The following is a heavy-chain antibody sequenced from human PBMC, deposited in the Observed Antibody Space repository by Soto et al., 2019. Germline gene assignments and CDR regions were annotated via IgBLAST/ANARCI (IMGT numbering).Heavy chain of an antibody. CDR3: ARHYDILTGYLPYPRYNWFDP. CDR1: GGSFSGYY. J-gene: IGHJ5*02. D-gene: IGHD3-9*01. CDR2: INHSGST. V-gene: IGHV4-34*01. Sequence: SETLSLTCAVYGGSFSGYYWSWIRQPPGKGLEWIGEINHSGSTNYNPSLKSRVTISVDTSKNQFSLKLSSVTAADTAVYYCARHYDILTGYLPYPRYNWFDPWGQGTLVTVSS.